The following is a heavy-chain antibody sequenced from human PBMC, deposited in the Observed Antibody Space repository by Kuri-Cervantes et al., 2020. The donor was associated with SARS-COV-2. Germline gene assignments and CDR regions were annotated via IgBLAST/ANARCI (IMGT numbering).Heavy chain of an antibody. V-gene: IGHV3-11*01. Sequence: GESLKISCAASGFTFSDYYMSWIRQAPGKGLEWVSYISSSGSTIYYADSVKGRFTISRDDSKSIAYLQMNSLKTEDTAVYYCTSNDFWSGYYFDYWGQGTLVTVSS. CDR2: ISSSGSTI. CDR1: GFTFSDYY. CDR3: TSNDFWSGYYFDY. D-gene: IGHD3-3*01. J-gene: IGHJ4*02.